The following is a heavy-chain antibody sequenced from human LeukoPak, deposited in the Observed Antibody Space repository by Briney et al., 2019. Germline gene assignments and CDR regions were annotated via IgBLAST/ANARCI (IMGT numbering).Heavy chain of an antibody. V-gene: IGHV3-21*01. D-gene: IGHD2-2*01. J-gene: IGHJ4*02. CDR1: GFTFSSYS. CDR2: ISSSSSYI. CDR3: ARSSDIVVVPAAPPDY. Sequence: GGSLRLSCAASGFTFSSYSMNWVRQAPGKGLEWVSSISSSSSYIYYADSVKGRFTISRDNAKNSLYPQMNSLRAEDTAVYYCARSSDIVVVPAAPPDYWGQGTLVTVSS.